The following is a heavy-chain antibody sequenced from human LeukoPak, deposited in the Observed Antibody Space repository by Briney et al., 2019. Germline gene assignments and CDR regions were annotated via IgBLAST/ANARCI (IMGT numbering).Heavy chain of an antibody. CDR2: ISTSSTYR. Sequence: PGGSLRLTCAASGFTFSSYNMNWVRQAPGKGLEWVSSISTSSTYRYYADSVRGRFTISRDNAENSLYLQMDSLRVEDTAVCYCSHITGSAFDIWGQGTMVTVSS. V-gene: IGHV3-21*01. J-gene: IGHJ3*02. CDR1: GFTFSSYN. CDR3: SHITGSAFDI. D-gene: IGHD1-26*01.